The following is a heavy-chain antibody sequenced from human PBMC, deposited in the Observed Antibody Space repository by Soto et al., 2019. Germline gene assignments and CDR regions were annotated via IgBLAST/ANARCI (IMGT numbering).Heavy chain of an antibody. J-gene: IGHJ6*02. V-gene: IGHV1-8*01. Sequence: ASVKVSCKASGYTFTSYDINWVRQATGQGLEWMGWMNPNSGNTGYAQKFQGRVTMTRNTSISTAYMELSSLRSEDTAVYYCARYSYGYPYYYYGMDVWGQGTTVTVSS. CDR3: ARYSYGYPYYYYGMDV. D-gene: IGHD5-18*01. CDR1: GYTFTSYD. CDR2: MNPNSGNT.